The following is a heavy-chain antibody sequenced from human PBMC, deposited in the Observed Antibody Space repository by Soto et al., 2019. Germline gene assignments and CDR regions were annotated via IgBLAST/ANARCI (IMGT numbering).Heavy chain of an antibody. Sequence: EVQLVESGGGLVQPGGSLRLSCVGSGFTYEDSAMHWVRQVSWKGLEWVSGIGWNSGSVGYVDSVKGRFTISRDNAKNSLYLQMNSLRPEDTALYYCAKDRRGYYGSGSLDYWGLGTLVTVSS. J-gene: IGHJ4*02. CDR1: GFTYEDSA. CDR2: IGWNSGSV. D-gene: IGHD3-10*01. CDR3: AKDRRGYYGSGSLDY. V-gene: IGHV3-9*01.